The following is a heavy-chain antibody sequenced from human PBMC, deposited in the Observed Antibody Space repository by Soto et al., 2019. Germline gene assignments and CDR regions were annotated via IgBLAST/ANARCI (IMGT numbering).Heavy chain of an antibody. Sequence: GASVKVSCKASGYTFTSYYMHWVRQAPGQGLEWMGIINPSGGSTSYAQKFQGRVTMTRDTSTSTVYMELSSLRSEDTAVYYCARDRTIKRGSSSQYFDYWGQGTLVTVSS. CDR1: GYTFTSYY. D-gene: IGHD6-6*01. CDR3: ARDRTIKRGSSSQYFDY. V-gene: IGHV1-46*01. J-gene: IGHJ4*02. CDR2: INPSGGST.